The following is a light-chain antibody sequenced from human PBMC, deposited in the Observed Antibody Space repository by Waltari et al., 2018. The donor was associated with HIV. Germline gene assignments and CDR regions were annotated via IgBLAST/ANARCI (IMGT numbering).Light chain of an antibody. CDR2: EVS. CDR3: CSYAGSSTPVV. V-gene: IGLV2-23*02. J-gene: IGLJ2*01. CDR1: SSDVGSYNL. Sequence: QSALTQPASVSGSPGQSITISCPGTSSDVGSYNLVSWYQQHPGKAPKIMIYEVSKRPSGVSNRFSGSKSGNTASLTISGLQAEDEADYYCCSYAGSSTPVVFGGGTKLTVL.